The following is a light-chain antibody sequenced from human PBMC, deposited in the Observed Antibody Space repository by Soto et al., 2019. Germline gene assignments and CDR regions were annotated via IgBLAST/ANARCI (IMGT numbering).Light chain of an antibody. Sequence: QAVLAQPPSASGTPGQRVTISCCGSTSNIGSNLASWYQQLPGSAPKLLIYNDNERPSGVPDRFSGSKSGTSASLGISGLRSEDEAHYFGAVWDDSLSGVVFGGGTKLTVL. J-gene: IGLJ2*01. CDR3: AVWDDSLSGVV. V-gene: IGLV1-47*02. CDR2: NDN. CDR1: TSNIGSNL.